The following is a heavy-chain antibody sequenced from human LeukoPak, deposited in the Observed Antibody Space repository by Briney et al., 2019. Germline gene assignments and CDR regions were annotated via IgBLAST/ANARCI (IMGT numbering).Heavy chain of an antibody. Sequence: APVKVSCKASGYTFTGYYMHWVRQAPGQGLEWMGRINPNSGGTNYAQKFQGRVTMTRDTSISTAYMELSRLRSDDTAVYYCASGSSGVPYYYYYMDVWGKGTTVTVSS. D-gene: IGHD3-10*01. CDR1: GYTFTGYY. CDR3: ASGSSGVPYYYYYMDV. V-gene: IGHV1-2*06. J-gene: IGHJ6*03. CDR2: INPNSGGT.